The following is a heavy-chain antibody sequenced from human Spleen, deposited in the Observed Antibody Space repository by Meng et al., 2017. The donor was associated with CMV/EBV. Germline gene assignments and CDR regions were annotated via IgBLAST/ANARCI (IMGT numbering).Heavy chain of an antibody. V-gene: IGHV4-4*02. CDR3: ARVNDYGGNCFDY. D-gene: IGHD4-23*01. CDR1: GASIRTTNW. Sequence: SGASIRTTNWWSWVRQSPGKGLECIGEIYHSGYTNYNPSLKSRVTISVDNSKHQFSLKMTSVTAADTAVYYCARVNDYGGNCFDYWGLGTLVTVSS. J-gene: IGHJ4*02. CDR2: IYHSGYT.